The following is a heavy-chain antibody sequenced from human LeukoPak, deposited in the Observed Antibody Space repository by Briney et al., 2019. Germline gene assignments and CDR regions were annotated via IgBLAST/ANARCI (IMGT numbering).Heavy chain of an antibody. J-gene: IGHJ3*02. CDR3: ARGYGAFDI. CDR2: IYHSGST. D-gene: IGHD5-18*01. CDR1: GGSISSGGYS. V-gene: IGHV4-30-2*01. Sequence: SETLSLTCAVSGGSISSGGYSWSWIRQPPGKCLEWIGYIYHSGSTYYNPSLRSRVTISVDRSKNQFSLKLSSVTAADTAVYYCARGYGAFDIWGQGTMVTVSS.